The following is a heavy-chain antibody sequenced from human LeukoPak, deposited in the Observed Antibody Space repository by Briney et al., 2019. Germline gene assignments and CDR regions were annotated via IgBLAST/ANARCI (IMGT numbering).Heavy chain of an antibody. Sequence: SETLSLTCAVYGGSFSGYYWSWIRQPPGKGLEWIGSIYYSGSTYYNPSLKSRVTISVDTSKNQFSLKLSSVTAADTAVYYCARLDSGYGHYFDYWGQGTLVTVSS. V-gene: IGHV4-34*01. CDR1: GGSFSGYY. CDR2: IYYSGST. J-gene: IGHJ4*02. D-gene: IGHD5-12*01. CDR3: ARLDSGYGHYFDY.